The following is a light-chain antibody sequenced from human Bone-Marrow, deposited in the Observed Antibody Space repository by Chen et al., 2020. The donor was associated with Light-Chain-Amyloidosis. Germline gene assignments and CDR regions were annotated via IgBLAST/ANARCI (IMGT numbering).Light chain of an antibody. CDR3: QQYGTSPLT. J-gene: IGKJ4*01. CDR1: QTISSNY. Sequence: EIVSTHSPVPVSLSPWEGANPSCRASQTISSNYLTWYHQKFGQAPRLLIYGSSSRATGIPDRFTGSGSETDFTLTINRLEPEDFAMYYCQQYGTSPLTFGGGTKVEIK. CDR2: GSS. V-gene: IGKV3-20*01.